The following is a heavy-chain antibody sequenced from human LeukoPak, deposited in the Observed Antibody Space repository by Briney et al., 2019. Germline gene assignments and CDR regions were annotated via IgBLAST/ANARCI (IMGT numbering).Heavy chain of an antibody. Sequence: SETLSLTCTVSGGSISSYYWGWIRQPAGKGLEWIGRIYSSGGTNYNPSLKSRVTMSLDTSKNHFSLKLSSVTAADTAVYYCARDPMGHCTDGVCSRFFDYWGQGTLVTVSS. CDR3: ARDPMGHCTDGVCSRFFDY. V-gene: IGHV4-4*07. CDR1: GGSISSYY. D-gene: IGHD2-8*01. CDR2: IYSSGGT. J-gene: IGHJ4*02.